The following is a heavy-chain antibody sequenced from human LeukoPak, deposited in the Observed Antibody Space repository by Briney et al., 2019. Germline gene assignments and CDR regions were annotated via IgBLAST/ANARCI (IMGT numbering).Heavy chain of an antibody. D-gene: IGHD3-3*01. CDR2: IIPIFGTA. CDR3: ARVEWPPRAYYYYYMDV. J-gene: IGHJ6*03. CDR1: GGTFSSYA. V-gene: IGHV1-69*05. Sequence: SVKVSCKASGGTFSSYAISWVRQAPGQGLEWMGGIIPIFGTANYAQKFQGRVTITTDESTSTAYMELSSLRSEDTAVYYCARVEWPPRAYYYYYMDVWGKGTTVTVSS.